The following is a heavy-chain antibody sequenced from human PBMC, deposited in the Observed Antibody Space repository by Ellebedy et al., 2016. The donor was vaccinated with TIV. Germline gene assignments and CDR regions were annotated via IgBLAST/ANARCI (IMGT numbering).Heavy chain of an antibody. J-gene: IGHJ3*02. D-gene: IGHD2-2*01. CDR3: ARDKRSCSSISCSDAFDI. V-gene: IGHV3-7*01. CDR1: GFSFSSYS. Sequence: GGSLRLSXAASGFSFSSYSMTWVRQAPGKGLEWVANINQVGNENSYVGSVRGRFTISRDNAKNSLNLQMSSLRAEDTAMYYCARDKRSCSSISCSDAFDIWGQGTMVTVSS. CDR2: INQVGNEN.